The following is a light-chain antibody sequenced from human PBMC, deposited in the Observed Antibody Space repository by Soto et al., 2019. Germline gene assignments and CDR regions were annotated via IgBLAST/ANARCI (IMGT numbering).Light chain of an antibody. V-gene: IGKV3-11*01. CDR3: QQRSNWPIT. J-gene: IGKJ5*01. CDR2: GAS. CDR1: QSIGSS. Sequence: EIVLTQSPATLSLFPGERATLSCRASQSIGSSLAWYQQRPGQAPRLLIYGASSRATGIPDRFSGSGSGTDFTLTISSLEPEDFAVYYCQQRSNWPITFGQGTRLEIK.